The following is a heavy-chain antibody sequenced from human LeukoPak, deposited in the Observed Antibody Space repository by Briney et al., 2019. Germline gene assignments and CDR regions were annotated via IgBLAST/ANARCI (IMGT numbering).Heavy chain of an antibody. Sequence: GGSLRLSCRTSGFNFGDYAMSWVRQAPGQGLEWVGFIRTKPYGGTPDHAASVKGRFTISVDDSKSIAYLRMNSLETEDTAVYYCTRDLHGDDAFDVWGQGTMVRVSS. CDR3: TRDLHGDDAFDV. CDR1: GFNFGDYA. D-gene: IGHD4-17*01. J-gene: IGHJ3*01. CDR2: IRTKPYGGTP. V-gene: IGHV3-49*04.